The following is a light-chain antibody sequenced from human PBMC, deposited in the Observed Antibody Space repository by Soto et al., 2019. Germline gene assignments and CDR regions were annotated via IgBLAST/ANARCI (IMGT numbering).Light chain of an antibody. CDR1: QSISTW. J-gene: IGKJ1*01. Sequence: DIQMTQSPSTLSASVGDRLTITCRASQSISTWLAWYQQKPGKAPKLLIFDASTLESGVPSRFSGSGSGTEFTLTISSLQPDDFATYYCQQYNPSSRTFGQGTKVDIK. V-gene: IGKV1-5*01. CDR2: DAS. CDR3: QQYNPSSRT.